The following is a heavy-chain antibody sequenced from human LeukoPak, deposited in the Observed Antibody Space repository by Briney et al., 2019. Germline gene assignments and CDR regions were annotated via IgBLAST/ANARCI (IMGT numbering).Heavy chain of an antibody. J-gene: IGHJ4*02. CDR2: ITPSGDST. CDR3: ARMAAAKNYFDY. V-gene: IGHV1-46*01. D-gene: IGHD6-13*01. CDR1: GYTFTGYY. Sequence: GASVKDSCKASGYTFTGYYMHWVRQAPGQGLEWMGIITPSGDSTSYAQNFQGRVSMTRDTSTSTVYMELSSLRSEDTAVYYCARMAAAKNYFDYWGQGTLVTVSS.